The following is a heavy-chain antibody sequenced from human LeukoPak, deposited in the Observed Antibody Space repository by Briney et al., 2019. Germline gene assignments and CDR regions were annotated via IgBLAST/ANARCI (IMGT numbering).Heavy chain of an antibody. D-gene: IGHD5-24*01. Sequence: GRSLRLSCAASGFTFDDYAMHWVRQAPGKGLEWVSGISWNSGSIGYADSVKGRFTISGDNAKNSLYLQMNSLRAEDTALYYCAKVDGIGYYYYGMDVWGQGTTVTVSS. V-gene: IGHV3-9*01. CDR3: AKVDGIGYYYYGMDV. CDR1: GFTFDDYA. CDR2: ISWNSGSI. J-gene: IGHJ6*02.